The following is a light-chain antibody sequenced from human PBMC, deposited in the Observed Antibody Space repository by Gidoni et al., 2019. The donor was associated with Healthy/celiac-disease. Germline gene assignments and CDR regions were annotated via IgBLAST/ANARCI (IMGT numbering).Light chain of an antibody. J-gene: IGKJ5*01. CDR3: QQYDNLRVT. CDR1: QDISNY. CDR2: DAS. V-gene: IGKV1-33*01. Sequence: IPLTQSPSSLSASVGDRVTITCQASQDISNYLNWYQQKPGKAPKLLIYDASNLETGVPSRFSGSGSGTDFTFTISSLQPEDIATYYCQQYDNLRVTFGQGTRLEIK.